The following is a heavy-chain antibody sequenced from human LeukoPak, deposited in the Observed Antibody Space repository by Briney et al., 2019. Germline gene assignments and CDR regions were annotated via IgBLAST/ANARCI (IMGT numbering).Heavy chain of an antibody. Sequence: SETLSLTCAVYGGSFSGYYWSWIRQPPGKGLEWIGEINHSGSTNYNPSLKGRVTISVDTSKNQFSLKLSSVTAADTAVYYCARATYCSSTSCYMGKGNFDYWGQGTLVTVSS. J-gene: IGHJ4*02. V-gene: IGHV4-34*01. CDR3: ARATYCSSTSCYMGKGNFDY. D-gene: IGHD2-2*02. CDR2: INHSGST. CDR1: GGSFSGYY.